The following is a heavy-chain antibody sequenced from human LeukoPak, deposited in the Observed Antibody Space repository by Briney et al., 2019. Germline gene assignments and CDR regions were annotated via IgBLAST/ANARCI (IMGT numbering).Heavy chain of an antibody. D-gene: IGHD4-17*01. V-gene: IGHV1-18*01. CDR1: GYTFTSYG. Sequence: GASVKVSCKASGYTFTSYGISWVRQAPGQGLEWMGWISAYNGNTNYAQKLQGRVTMTTDTSTSTAYMELRSLRSDDTAVYYCARTKSPFYGDYVNWFDPWGQGTLVTVSS. J-gene: IGHJ5*02. CDR2: ISAYNGNT. CDR3: ARTKSPFYGDYVNWFDP.